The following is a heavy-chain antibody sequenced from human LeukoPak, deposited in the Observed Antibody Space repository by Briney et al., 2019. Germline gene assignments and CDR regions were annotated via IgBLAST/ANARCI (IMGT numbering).Heavy chain of an antibody. CDR1: GGSISSSNW. Sequence: SETLSLTCAVSGGSISSSNWWSWVRQPPGKGLERIGEIYHSGSTNYNPSLKSRVTISVDKSKNQFSLKLSSVTAADTAVYYCARAGDYGADSYYFDYWGQGTLVTVSS. D-gene: IGHD4-17*01. CDR2: IYHSGST. CDR3: ARAGDYGADSYYFDY. J-gene: IGHJ4*02. V-gene: IGHV4-4*02.